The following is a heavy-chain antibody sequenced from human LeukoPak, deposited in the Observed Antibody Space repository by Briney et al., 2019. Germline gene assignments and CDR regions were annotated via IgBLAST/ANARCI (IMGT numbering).Heavy chain of an antibody. CDR3: AAEGDIVVVPAAIARYNCFDP. V-gene: IGHV1-69*02. D-gene: IGHD2-2*02. Sequence: ASVKVSCKASGGTFSSYTISWVRQAPGQGLEWMGRIIPILGIANYAQKFQGRVTITADKSTSTAYMELSSLRSEDTAVYYCAAEGDIVVVPAAIARYNCFDPWGQGTLVTVSS. J-gene: IGHJ5*02. CDR1: GGTFSSYT. CDR2: IIPILGIA.